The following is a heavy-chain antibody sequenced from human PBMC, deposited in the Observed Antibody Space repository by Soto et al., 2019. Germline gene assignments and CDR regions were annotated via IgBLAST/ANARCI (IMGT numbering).Heavy chain of an antibody. CDR2: ISDSGGST. D-gene: IGHD3-22*01. V-gene: IGHV3-23*01. CDR1: GFTFSSYA. Sequence: GGSLRLSCAASGFTFSSYAMSWVRQAPGEGLEWVSSISDSGGSTYYADSVQGRFTISRDSSKNTLHLQMNSLRAEDTAVYYCAKDQYYSDTSGYEGYYFDFWGQGTLVTVSS. CDR3: AKDQYYSDTSGYEGYYFDF. J-gene: IGHJ4*02.